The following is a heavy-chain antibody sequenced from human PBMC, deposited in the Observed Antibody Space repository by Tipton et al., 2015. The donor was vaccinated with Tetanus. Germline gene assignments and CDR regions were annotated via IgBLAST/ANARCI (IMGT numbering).Heavy chain of an antibody. J-gene: IGHJ4*02. D-gene: IGHD1-14*01. V-gene: IGHV3-21*04. CDR3: EAQRTSEDF. CDR2: ISSTTRYM. CDR1: GFDFRSDW. Sequence: SLRLSCAASGFDFRSDWMTWVRQAPGKGLEWVSAISSTTRYMDYADSVKGRFTISRDNAKNSVYPQMNSLRVEDTAIYYCEAQRTSEDFWGQGTLVTASS.